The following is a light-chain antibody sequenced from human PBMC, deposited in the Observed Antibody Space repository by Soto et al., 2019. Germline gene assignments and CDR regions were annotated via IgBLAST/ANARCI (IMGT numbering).Light chain of an antibody. J-gene: IGKJ4*01. CDR3: HQYYDTPLT. CDR1: KRGLTSSKNKNY. Sequence: DIVMTQYPDSLAASLGERATISCKSSKRGLTSSKNKNYLGWYQQKTGQPPKLLIYWASSRESGVPDRFSGSGSGTDFTLTISSLQAEDVAVYYCHQYYDTPLTFGGGTKVEIK. CDR2: WAS. V-gene: IGKV4-1*01.